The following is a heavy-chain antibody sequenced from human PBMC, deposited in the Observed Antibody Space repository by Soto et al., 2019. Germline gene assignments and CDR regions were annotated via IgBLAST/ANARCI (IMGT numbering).Heavy chain of an antibody. D-gene: IGHD3-16*01. Sequence: EVQLLESGGDLVQPGGSLRLSCETSGFTFITYIMHWVRQAPGKGLERVASIGGVSNYINYADSVKGRFNISRDNAVKSLYLQMDSLRVEDTGVYYCVREVDLTAHRPQYYRGLDIWGQGTTVTVSS. V-gene: IGHV3-21*02. CDR1: GFTFITYI. CDR2: IGGVSNYI. CDR3: VREVDLTAHRPQYYRGLDI. J-gene: IGHJ6*02.